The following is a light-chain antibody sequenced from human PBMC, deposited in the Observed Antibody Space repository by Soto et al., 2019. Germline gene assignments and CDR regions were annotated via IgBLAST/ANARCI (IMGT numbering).Light chain of an antibody. CDR2: GAS. CDR1: QSVSSSY. V-gene: IGKV3-20*01. Sequence: EIVLTQSPGTLSLSPGERATLSCRASQSVSSSYLAWYQQKPGQAPRLLIYGASRRATGTPDRFSGSGSRTDFTLTITRLEPEDFAVYYCQQYDTSTPLTFGGGTKVEIK. CDR3: QQYDTSTPLT. J-gene: IGKJ4*01.